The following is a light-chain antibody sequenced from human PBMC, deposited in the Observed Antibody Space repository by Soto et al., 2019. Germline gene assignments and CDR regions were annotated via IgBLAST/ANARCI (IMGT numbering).Light chain of an antibody. CDR2: GAS. J-gene: IGKJ3*01. CDR1: QSVSSRY. Sequence: EILLTQSPGTLSLSPGERATLSCSASQSVSSRYLAWYQQKPGQAPRLFIYGASSRATGIPDRFSGSGSVTDFTLTISSLETDDCAVYYCQHYGSSPLSSGPGTKVDIK. CDR3: QHYGSSPLS. V-gene: IGKV3-20*01.